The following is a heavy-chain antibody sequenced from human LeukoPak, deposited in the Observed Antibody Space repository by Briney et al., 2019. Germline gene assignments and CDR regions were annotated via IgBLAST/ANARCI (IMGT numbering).Heavy chain of an antibody. CDR1: GYTFTGYY. Sequence: ASVKVSCKTSGYTFTGYYMHWVRQAPGQGLEWMGWINPNSGGTNYAQKFQGRVTMTRDTSISTAYMELSRLRSDDTAVYYCARKGGTRGVIMRYFDYWGQGTLVTVSS. CDR3: ARKGGTRGVIMRYFDY. CDR2: INPNSGGT. D-gene: IGHD3-10*01. J-gene: IGHJ4*02. V-gene: IGHV1-2*02.